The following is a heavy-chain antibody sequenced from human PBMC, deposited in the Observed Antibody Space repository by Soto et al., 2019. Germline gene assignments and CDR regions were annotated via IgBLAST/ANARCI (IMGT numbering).Heavy chain of an antibody. V-gene: IGHV3-48*02. CDR3: AGQNVGSSSGDYYYYYGMDV. CDR2: ISSSSSTI. Sequence: GGSLRLSCAASGFTFSSYSMNWVRQAPGKGLEWVSYISSSSSTIYYADSVKGRFTISRDNAKNSLYLQMNSLRDEDTAGYYCAGQNVGSSSGDYYYYYGMDVWGQGTTVTVSS. D-gene: IGHD6-6*01. CDR1: GFTFSSYS. J-gene: IGHJ6*02.